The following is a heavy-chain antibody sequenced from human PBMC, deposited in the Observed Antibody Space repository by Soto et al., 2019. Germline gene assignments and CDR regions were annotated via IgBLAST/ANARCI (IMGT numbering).Heavy chain of an antibody. D-gene: IGHD2-2*01. CDR2: ISYDGSNK. CDR3: AKDDRGKTIVVVPAANYYYGMDV. Sequence: QVQLVESGGGVVQPGRSLRLSCAASGFTFSSYGMHWVRQAPGKGLEWVAVISYDGSNKYYADSVKGRFTISRDNSKNTLYLQMNSLRAEDTAVYYCAKDDRGKTIVVVPAANYYYGMDVWCQGTTVTVSS. CDR1: GFTFSSYG. J-gene: IGHJ6*02. V-gene: IGHV3-30*18.